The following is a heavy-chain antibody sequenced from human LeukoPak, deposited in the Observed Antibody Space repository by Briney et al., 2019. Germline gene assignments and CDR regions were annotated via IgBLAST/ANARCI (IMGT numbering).Heavy chain of an antibody. CDR2: INHSGST. J-gene: IGHJ4*02. CDR1: GGSFSGYY. V-gene: IGHV4-34*01. Sequence: SETLSLTCAVSGGSFSGYYWNWIRQSPGKGLEWIGEINHSGSTHYNPSLKSRVTISVDTSQKQFSLRLTSVTAADTAVYYCARGGYYYGYWGQGTLVTVSS. CDR3: ARGGYYYGY. D-gene: IGHD3-22*01.